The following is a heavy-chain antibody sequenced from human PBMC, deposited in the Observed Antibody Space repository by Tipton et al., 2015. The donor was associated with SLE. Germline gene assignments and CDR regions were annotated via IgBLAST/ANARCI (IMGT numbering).Heavy chain of an antibody. CDR2: INPNSGGT. CDR1: GFTFSSYG. CDR3: AREVQWFDY. V-gene: IGHV1-2*02. Sequence: SGFTFSSYGMHWVRQAPGQGLEWMGWINPNSGGTNYAQKFQGRVTVTRDTSISTAYMELSRLRSDDTAVYYCAREVQWFDYWGQGTLVTVSS. J-gene: IGHJ5*01.